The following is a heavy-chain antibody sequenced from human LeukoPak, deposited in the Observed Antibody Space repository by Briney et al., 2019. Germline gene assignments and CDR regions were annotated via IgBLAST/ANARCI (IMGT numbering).Heavy chain of an antibody. J-gene: IGHJ4*02. CDR1: GFTFSSYW. V-gene: IGHV3-74*01. Sequence: PGGSLRLSCAASGFTFSSYWMHWVRQAPGKGLVWVSRINSDGSSTSYADSVKGRFTISRDNAKNTLYLQVNSLRAEDTAVYYCAREKNSGSYLDDYWGQGTLVTVSS. CDR2: INSDGSST. D-gene: IGHD1-26*01. CDR3: AREKNSGSYLDDY.